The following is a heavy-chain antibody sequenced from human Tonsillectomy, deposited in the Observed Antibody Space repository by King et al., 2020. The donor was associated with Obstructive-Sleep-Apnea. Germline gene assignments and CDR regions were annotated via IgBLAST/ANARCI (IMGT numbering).Heavy chain of an antibody. CDR2: IYIGGGT. V-gene: IGHV3-66*04. Sequence: VQLVESGGGLVQPGGSLRLSCAASGFIVSRNYMNWVRQAPGKGLEWVSVIYIGGGTYYADSVKGRFTICRDNSKNTLYFQMNSLRAEDTAVYYCARRAQGLRPDAFDIWGQGTMVTVSS. D-gene: IGHD3-16*01. CDR3: ARRAQGLRPDAFDI. CDR1: GFIVSRNY. J-gene: IGHJ3*02.